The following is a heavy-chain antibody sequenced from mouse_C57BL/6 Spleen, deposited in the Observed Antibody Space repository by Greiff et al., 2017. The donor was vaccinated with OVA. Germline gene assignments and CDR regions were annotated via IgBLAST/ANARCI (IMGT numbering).Heavy chain of an antibody. D-gene: IGHD1-1*01. CDR2: ISYDGSN. CDR3: AKPFYYYGSSHYYAMDY. CDR1: GYSITSGYY. J-gene: IGHJ4*01. V-gene: IGHV3-6*01. Sequence: DVQLQESGPGLVKPSQSLSLTCSVTGYSITSGYYWHWIRQFPGNKLEWMGYISYDGSNNYNPSLKNRISITRDTSKNQFFLKLNSVTTEDTATYYCAKPFYYYGSSHYYAMDYWGQGTSVTVSS.